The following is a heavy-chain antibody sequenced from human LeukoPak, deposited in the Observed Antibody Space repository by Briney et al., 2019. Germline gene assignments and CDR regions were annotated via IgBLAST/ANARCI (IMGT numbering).Heavy chain of an antibody. CDR3: ARGSVLLSMDV. D-gene: IGHD3-10*01. J-gene: IGHJ6*03. CDR1: GGFIRSFY. Sequence: PSETLSLTCTVSGGFIRSFYWNWIRQPPGKGLEWVGNIYDSGGTNYNPSLKSRVTILVDTSKNQISLKLSSVTAADTAVYYCARGSVLLSMDVWGKGTTVTISS. CDR2: IYDSGGT. V-gene: IGHV4-59*01.